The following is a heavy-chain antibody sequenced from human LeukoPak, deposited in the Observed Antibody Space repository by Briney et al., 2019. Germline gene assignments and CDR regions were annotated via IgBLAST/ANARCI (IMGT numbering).Heavy chain of an antibody. CDR2: ISGSGGST. CDR3: ARSFLYYYDSSGTDLDY. Sequence: GGSLRLSCAASGFTFSSYAMSWVRQAPGKGLEWVSAISGSGGSTYYADSVKGRFTTSRDNSKNTLYLQMNSLRAEDTAVYYCARSFLYYYDSSGTDLDYWGQGTLVTVSS. D-gene: IGHD3-22*01. V-gene: IGHV3-23*01. CDR1: GFTFSSYA. J-gene: IGHJ4*02.